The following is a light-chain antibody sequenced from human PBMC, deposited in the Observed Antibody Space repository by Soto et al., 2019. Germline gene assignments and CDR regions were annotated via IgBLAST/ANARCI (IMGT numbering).Light chain of an antibody. J-gene: IGKJ2*01. Sequence: EIVMTQSPSTLSVSPGERAALSCRASQSVSSNFAWYQQKPGQAPRLLIYGASTRATGIPARFSGSGSGTDLTLTIRSLQSEDFAVYYCQQYNNWPYTFGQGTKLEIK. CDR3: QQYNNWPYT. CDR1: QSVSSN. V-gene: IGKV3-15*01. CDR2: GAS.